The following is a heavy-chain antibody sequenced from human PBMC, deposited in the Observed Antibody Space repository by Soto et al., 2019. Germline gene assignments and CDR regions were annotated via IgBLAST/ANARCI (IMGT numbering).Heavy chain of an antibody. Sequence: QVQLQESGPGLVKPSQTLSLTCTVSGGSISSGDYYWSWIRQPPGKGREWIGYIYYSGSTYYNPSLKSRVTISVDTSKNQFSLKLSPVTAADTAVYYCARHGFLAVAGLRTWGQGTLVTVSS. D-gene: IGHD6-19*01. CDR3: ARHGFLAVAGLRT. CDR1: GGSISSGDYY. CDR2: IYYSGST. V-gene: IGHV4-30-4*01. J-gene: IGHJ5*02.